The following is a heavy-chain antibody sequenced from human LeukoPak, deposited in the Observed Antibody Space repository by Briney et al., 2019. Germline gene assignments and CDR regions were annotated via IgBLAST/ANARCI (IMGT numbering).Heavy chain of an antibody. CDR1: GGSFSGYY. J-gene: IGHJ5*02. D-gene: IGHD1-1*01. CDR3: ARGHPNERYNWFDP. Sequence: PSETLSLTCAVYGGSFSGYYWSWIRQPPGKGLEWIGEINHSGSTNYNPSLKSRVTISVDTSKNQFSLKLSSVTAADTAVYYCARGHPNERYNWFDPWGQGTLVTVSS. CDR2: INHSGST. V-gene: IGHV4-34*01.